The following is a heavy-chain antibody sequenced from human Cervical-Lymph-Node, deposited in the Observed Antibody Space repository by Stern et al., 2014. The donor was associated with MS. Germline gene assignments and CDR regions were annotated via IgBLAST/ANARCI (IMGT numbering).Heavy chain of an antibody. CDR2: FDPEDGET. D-gene: IGHD3-10*01. Sequence: QVQLVQSGAEVKKPGASVIVSCEVSGYTVTELSIHWVRQAPGRGPEWMGGFDPEDGETVYAQKFQGRVTMTEDTSTDTAYMELSSLRSDDTAVYYCASGVRGWFDPWGQGTLVTVSS. J-gene: IGHJ5*02. CDR1: GYTVTELS. V-gene: IGHV1-24*01. CDR3: ASGVRGWFDP.